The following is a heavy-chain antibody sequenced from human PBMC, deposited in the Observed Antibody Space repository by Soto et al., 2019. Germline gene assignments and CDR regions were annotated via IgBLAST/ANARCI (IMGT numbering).Heavy chain of an antibody. CDR1: GFNFDNYG. J-gene: IGHJ4*02. V-gene: IGHV3-30*18. D-gene: IGHD1-7*01. CDR2: ITYDGSNK. Sequence: PGGSLRISCQASGFNFDNYGMHWFRQAPGKGLEWVAVITYDGSNKYYADSVKGRFTISRDNSKNTLSLHLNTLKPEDTAVYHCAKDRVGGTFYTPLGFWGQGTLVTVSS. CDR3: AKDRVGGTFYTPLGF.